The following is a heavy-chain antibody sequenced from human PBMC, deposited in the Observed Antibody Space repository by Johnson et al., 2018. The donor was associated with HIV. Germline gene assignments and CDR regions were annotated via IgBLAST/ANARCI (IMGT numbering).Heavy chain of an antibody. V-gene: IGHV3-30*04. D-gene: IGHD5-24*01. CDR2: ISYDGSNK. Sequence: QVQLVESGGGVVQPGRSLRLSCAASGFTISSYAIHWVRQAPGKGLEWVAVISYDGSNKYYADSVKGRFTISRDNSKDTLYLQMDGLRPEDTALYYCARACRDGYTCDVFDIWGQGTLVTVSS. CDR1: GFTISSYA. J-gene: IGHJ3*02. CDR3: ARACRDGYTCDVFDI.